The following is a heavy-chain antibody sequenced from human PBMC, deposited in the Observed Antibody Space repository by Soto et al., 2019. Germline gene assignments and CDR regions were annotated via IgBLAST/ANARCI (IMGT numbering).Heavy chain of an antibody. J-gene: IGHJ4*02. Sequence: EVQLVESGGGLVQPGGSLRLSCAASGFTFSSYWMSWVRQAPGKGLEWVANIKQDGSEKYYVDSVKGRFTISRDNAKNSLYLQMNSLRAEERAVYYCARSSSGWYFDYCGQGTLVTVSS. CDR3: ARSSSGWYFDY. D-gene: IGHD6-19*01. V-gene: IGHV3-7*01. CDR2: IKQDGSEK. CDR1: GFTFSSYW.